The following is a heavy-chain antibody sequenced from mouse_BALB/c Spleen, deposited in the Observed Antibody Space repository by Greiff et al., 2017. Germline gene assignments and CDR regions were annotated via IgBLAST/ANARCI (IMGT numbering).Heavy chain of an antibody. J-gene: IGHJ2*01. V-gene: IGHV1-7*01. Sequence: QVQLQQSGAELAKPGASVKMSCKASGYTFTSYWMHWVKQRPGQGLEWIGYINPSTGYTEYNQKFKDKATLTADKSSSTAYMQLSSLTSEDSAVYYCAREDSTMITTYWGQGTTLTVSS. CDR2: INPSTGYT. D-gene: IGHD2-4*01. CDR1: GYTFTSYW. CDR3: AREDSTMITTY.